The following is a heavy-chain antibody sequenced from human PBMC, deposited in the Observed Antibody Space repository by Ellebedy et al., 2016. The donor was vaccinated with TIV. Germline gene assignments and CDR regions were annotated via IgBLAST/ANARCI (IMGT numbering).Heavy chain of an antibody. Sequence: GGSLRLXCAASGFTFSSYWMHWVRQAPGKGLVWVSRINSDGSSTSYADSVKGRFTISRDNAKNTLYLQMNSLRDEDTAVYYCARMYYDILTGYYHFDYWGQGTLVTVSS. V-gene: IGHV3-74*01. D-gene: IGHD3-9*01. CDR3: ARMYYDILTGYYHFDY. CDR1: GFTFSSYW. J-gene: IGHJ4*02. CDR2: INSDGSST.